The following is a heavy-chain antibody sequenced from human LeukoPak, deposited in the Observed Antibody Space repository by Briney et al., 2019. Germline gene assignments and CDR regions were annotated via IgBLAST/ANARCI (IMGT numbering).Heavy chain of an antibody. V-gene: IGHV3-53*04. J-gene: IGHJ4*02. CDR2: IYSGGHT. D-gene: IGHD3-22*01. CDR3: ARGYYDSSGYYPYYFDY. Sequence: PGGSLRLSCAASGFTVNSNYMSWVRQAPGKGLEWVSVIYSGGHTYYADSVKGRFTISRHNPKNTLYLQMNSLRAGDTAVYYCARGYYDSSGYYPYYFDYWGQGTLVTVSS. CDR1: GFTVNSNY.